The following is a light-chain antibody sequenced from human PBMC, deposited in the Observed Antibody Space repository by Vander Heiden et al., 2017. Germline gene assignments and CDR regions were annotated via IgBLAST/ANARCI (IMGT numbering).Light chain of an antibody. Sequence: DIVMTQSPLSLPVTPGEPASISCRSSQSLLHSNGYNYWDWYLQKPGQSPQLLIYLGSNRASGVPDRFSGSGSGTDFTLKISRVEAEDVGVYYCMQALQTPVFTFGPGTKVDIK. CDR3: MQALQTPVFT. J-gene: IGKJ3*01. V-gene: IGKV2-28*01. CDR1: QSLLHSNGYNY. CDR2: LGS.